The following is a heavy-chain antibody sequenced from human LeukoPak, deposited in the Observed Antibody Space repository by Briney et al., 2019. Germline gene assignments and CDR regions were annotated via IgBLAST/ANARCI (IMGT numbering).Heavy chain of an antibody. CDR1: GGSISSGSYY. D-gene: IGHD2-15*01. V-gene: IGHV4-61*02. J-gene: IGHJ4*02. CDR2: IYTSGST. CDR3: AREVVGYCSGGSCYSDWGNTLFDY. Sequence: SETLSLTCTASGGSISSGSYYWSWIRQPAGKGLEWIGRIYTSGSTNYNPSLKSRVTISVDTSKNQFSLKLSSVTAADTAVYYCAREVVGYCSGGSCYSDWGNTLFDYWGQGTLVTVSS.